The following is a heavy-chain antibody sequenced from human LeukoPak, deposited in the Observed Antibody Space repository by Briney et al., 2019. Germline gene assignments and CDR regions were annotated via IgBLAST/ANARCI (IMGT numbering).Heavy chain of an antibody. CDR2: ISDDGSDK. CDR1: GFTFSSYG. V-gene: IGHV3-30*03. CDR3: VPSFSGSFV. Sequence: PGRSLRLSCAASGFTFSSYGMNWVRQAPGKGLEWVAVISDDGSDKYYGDSVQGRFTISRDDSENTLFLEMKSLRAEDTAVCYCVPSFSGSFVWGQGTPVTVSS. J-gene: IGHJ4*02. D-gene: IGHD3-10*01.